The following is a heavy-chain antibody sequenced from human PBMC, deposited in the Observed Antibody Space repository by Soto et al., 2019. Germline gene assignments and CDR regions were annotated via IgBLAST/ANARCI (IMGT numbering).Heavy chain of an antibody. D-gene: IGHD7-27*01. V-gene: IGHV4-39*01. J-gene: IGHJ4*02. CDR1: GGSISSYY. CDR3: ARRWGYSFDY. Sequence: QLQLQESGPGLVKPSETLSLTCTVSGGSISSYYWGWIRRPPGKGLEWIGSIYYSGSTYYNPSLKSRVTISVDTSKNQFSLNLSSVPAADTAVYYCARRWGYSFDYWGQGTLVTVSS. CDR2: IYYSGST.